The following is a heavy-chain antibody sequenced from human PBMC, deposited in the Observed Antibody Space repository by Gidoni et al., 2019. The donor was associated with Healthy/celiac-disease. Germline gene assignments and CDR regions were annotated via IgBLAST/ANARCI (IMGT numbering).Heavy chain of an antibody. CDR3: AREGTITPYYYYYYMDV. V-gene: IGHV1-46*01. D-gene: IGHD5-12*01. J-gene: IGHJ6*03. CDR2: INPSGGST. Sequence: QVQLVQSGAEVKKPGASVKVSCKASGYTFTSYYMHWVRQAPGQGLEWMGIINPSGGSTSYAQKFQGRVTMTRDTSTSTVYMELSSLRSEDTAVYYCAREGTITPYYYYYYMDVWGKGTTVTVSS. CDR1: GYTFTSYY.